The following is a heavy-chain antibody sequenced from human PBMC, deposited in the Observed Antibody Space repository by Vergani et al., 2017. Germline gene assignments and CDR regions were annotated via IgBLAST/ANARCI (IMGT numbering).Heavy chain of an antibody. V-gene: IGHV4-30-4*01. CDR1: GGSINNGDYY. CDR2: IYYTGST. Sequence: QVQLQESGPGLVKPSQTLSLTCTVSGGSINNGDYYWSWIRQPPGKGLEWIGYIYYTGSTYYNPSLKSRVTISEDTSKNQFSLKLSSVTAADTAVYYCARDSSITILGVPLDVWGKGTTVTVSS. CDR3: ARDSSITILGVPLDV. J-gene: IGHJ6*04. D-gene: IGHD3-3*01.